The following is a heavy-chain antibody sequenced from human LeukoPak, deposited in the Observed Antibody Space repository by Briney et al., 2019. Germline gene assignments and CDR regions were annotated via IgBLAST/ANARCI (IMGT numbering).Heavy chain of an antibody. J-gene: IGHJ6*02. V-gene: IGHV1-18*01. CDR1: GSTFANYG. CDR2: ISAYNGNT. D-gene: IGHD3-3*01. Sequence: ASVKVSSKASGSTFANYGISWVRQSPGQGLEGMGWISAYNGNTNYAQKLQGRVTMTTDTSTSTAYMELRSLRSVDTAVYYCARDGDYYGMDVWGQGTTVTVSS. CDR3: ARDGDYYGMDV.